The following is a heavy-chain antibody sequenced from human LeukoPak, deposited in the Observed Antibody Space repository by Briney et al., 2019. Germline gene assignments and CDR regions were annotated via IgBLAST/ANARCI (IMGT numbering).Heavy chain of an antibody. CDR1: GDSINSGDYY. CDR3: ARSPGGYYYYYGMDV. D-gene: IGHD3-16*01. J-gene: IGHJ6*02. CDR2: ISSSGSTI. V-gene: IGHV3-11*01. Sequence: PSETLSLTCSVSGDSINSGDYYWGWIRQAPGKGLEWVSYISSSGSTIYYADSVKGRFTISRDNAKNSLYLQMNSLRAEDTAVYYCARSPGGYYYYYGMDVWGQGTTVTVSS.